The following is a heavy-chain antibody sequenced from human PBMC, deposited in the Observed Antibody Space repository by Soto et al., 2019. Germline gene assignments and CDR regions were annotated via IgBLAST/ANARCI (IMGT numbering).Heavy chain of an antibody. CDR2: IWYDGSNK. J-gene: IGHJ6*03. V-gene: IGHV3-33*01. CDR1: GFTFRSYG. Sequence: QVQLVESGGGVVQPGRSLRLSCAASGFTFRSYGMHWVRQAPGKGLEWVAVIWYDGSNKYYADSVKGRFTISRDNSKNTLYLKMNSLRAEDTAVYYCARDRKRYYMDVWGKGTTVTVSS. CDR3: ARDRKRYYMDV.